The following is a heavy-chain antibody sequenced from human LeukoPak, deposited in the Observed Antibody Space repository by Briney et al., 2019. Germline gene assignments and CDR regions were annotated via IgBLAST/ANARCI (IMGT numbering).Heavy chain of an antibody. CDR2: IWYDGSNK. Sequence: GGSLRLSCAASGFTFSSYGMHWVRQAPGKGLEWVAVIWYDGSNKYYADSVKGRFTISRDNSKNTLYLQMNSLRAEGTAVYYCAKFSVVVAAFDYWGQGTLVTVSS. CDR3: AKFSVVVAAFDY. CDR1: GFTFSSYG. J-gene: IGHJ4*02. V-gene: IGHV3-33*06. D-gene: IGHD2-15*01.